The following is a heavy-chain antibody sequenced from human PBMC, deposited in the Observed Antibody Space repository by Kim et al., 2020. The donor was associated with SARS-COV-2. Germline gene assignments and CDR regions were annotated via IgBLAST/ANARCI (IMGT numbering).Heavy chain of an antibody. Sequence: GGSLRLSWTASGFTFSDYYMSWIRQAPGKGLEWVSSISSSSSYINYADSVKGRFTISRDNAKNSLYLQMNSLRAEDTAVYYCARVLDSRGGWLQSAPGTYLPAFDYWGQGTMVTVSS. V-gene: IGHV3-11*05. D-gene: IGHD5-18*01. CDR2: ISSSSSYI. CDR1: GFTFSDYY. J-gene: IGHJ3*01. CDR3: ARVLDSRGGWLQSAPGTYLPAFDY.